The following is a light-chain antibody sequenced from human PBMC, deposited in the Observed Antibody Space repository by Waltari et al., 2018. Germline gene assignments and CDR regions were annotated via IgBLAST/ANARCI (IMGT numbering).Light chain of an antibody. J-gene: IGKJ2*01. CDR1: QGIRNY. V-gene: IGKV1-27*01. Sequence: DIQMTQSPSSLSASVGDRVTITCRASQGIRNYLAWYQQKPGKVPKLLIYAASPLQSGVPSRFRGSGSGTDFTLTISSLQPEDVATYYCQKYNMAPYTFGQGTKLEIK. CDR3: QKYNMAPYT. CDR2: AAS.